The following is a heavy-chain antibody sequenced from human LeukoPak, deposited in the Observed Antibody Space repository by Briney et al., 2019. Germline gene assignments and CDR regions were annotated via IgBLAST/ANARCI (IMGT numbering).Heavy chain of an antibody. V-gene: IGHV3-48*02. J-gene: IGHJ5*02. CDR3: ARGRGSS. Sequence: PGVSLRLSCVASGFTFTTYIMNWVREAPGKGLEWISYISTSGTTMYYADSVKGRFTISRDNAKNSLYLQMNSLRDEDTAIYYCARGRGSSWGQGTLVTVSS. CDR1: GFTFTTYI. CDR2: ISTSGTTM. D-gene: IGHD2-21*01.